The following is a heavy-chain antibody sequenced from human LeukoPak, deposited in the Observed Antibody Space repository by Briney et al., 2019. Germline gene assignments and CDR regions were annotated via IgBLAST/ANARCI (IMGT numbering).Heavy chain of an antibody. J-gene: IGHJ4*02. CDR2: INPNSGGT. D-gene: IGHD5-18*01. Sequence: ASVKVSCKASGYTFTGYYMHWVRQAPGQGLAWMGWINPNSGGTNYAQKFQGRVTMTRDTSISTAYMELSRLRSDDTAVYYWAREAGHTAMDYYFDYWGQGTLVTVSS. V-gene: IGHV1-2*02. CDR1: GYTFTGYY. CDR3: AREAGHTAMDYYFDY.